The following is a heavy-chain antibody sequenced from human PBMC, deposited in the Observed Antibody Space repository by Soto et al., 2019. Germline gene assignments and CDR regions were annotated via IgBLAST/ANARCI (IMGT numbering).Heavy chain of an antibody. V-gene: IGHV3-74*01. CDR2: INTDGSST. CDR1: GFTFSSYG. Sequence: PGGSLRLSCAASGFTFSSYGMHWVRQAPGKGLVWVSRINTDGSSTNYADSVKGRFTISRDNAKNTVYLQMNSLRAEDTAVYYCARSPGGYYIDWGQGTMVTVSS. D-gene: IGHD3-9*01. J-gene: IGHJ3*01. CDR3: ARSPGGYYID.